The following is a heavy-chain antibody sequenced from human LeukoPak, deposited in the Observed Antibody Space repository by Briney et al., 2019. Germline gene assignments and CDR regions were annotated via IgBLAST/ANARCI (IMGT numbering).Heavy chain of an antibody. V-gene: IGHV4-39*07. CDR3: ARSRSGEWDY. CDR2: IYHSGST. D-gene: IGHD2-8*01. J-gene: IGHJ4*02. CDR1: GGSINRINYY. Sequence: SETLSLTCTVSGGSINRINYYWGWIRQPPGKGLEWIGEIYHSGSTNYNPSLKSRVTISVDKSKNQFSLKLSSVTAADTAVYYCARSRSGEWDYWGQGTLVTVSS.